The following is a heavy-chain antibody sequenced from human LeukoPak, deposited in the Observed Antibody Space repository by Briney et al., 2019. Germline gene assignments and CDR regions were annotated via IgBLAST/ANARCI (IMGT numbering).Heavy chain of an antibody. Sequence: ASVKVSCKASGYTFTGYYMHWVRQAPGQGLEWMGRINPNSGGTNYAQKFQGRDTMTRDTSISTAYMELSRLRSDDTAVYYCARVTGYYYYYMDVWGKGTTVTVSS. CDR2: INPNSGGT. J-gene: IGHJ6*03. V-gene: IGHV1-2*06. CDR3: ARVTGYYYYYMDV. CDR1: GYTFTGYY. D-gene: IGHD3-10*01.